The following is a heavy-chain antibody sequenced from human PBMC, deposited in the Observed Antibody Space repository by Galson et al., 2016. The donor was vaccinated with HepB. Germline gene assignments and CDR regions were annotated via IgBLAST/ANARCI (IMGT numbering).Heavy chain of an antibody. CDR3: TRYYDILTGYYTSDY. CDR1: GFTFGNYV. V-gene: IGHV3-23*01. Sequence: SLRLSCAASGFTFGNYVMRWVRQAPGKGLEWVSSITNIGGNTYYADSVKGRFTISRDNSKNTLYLQMNSLRAEDTAVYYCTRYYDILTGYYTSDYWGQGTLVTVSS. D-gene: IGHD3-9*01. CDR2: ITNIGGNT. J-gene: IGHJ4*02.